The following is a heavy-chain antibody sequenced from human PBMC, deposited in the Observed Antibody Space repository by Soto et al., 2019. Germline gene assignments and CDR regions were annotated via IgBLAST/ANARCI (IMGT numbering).Heavy chain of an antibody. CDR2: ISYDGSNK. V-gene: IGHV3-30*03. CDR1: GFTFSSYG. J-gene: IGHJ5*02. Sequence: GGSLRLSCAASGFTFSSYGMHWVRQAPGKGLEWVAVISYDGSNKYYADSVKGRFTISRDSSKNTLYLQMNSLRAEDTAVYYCARHPERIAEIGWFDPWGQGTLVTVSS. CDR3: ARHPERIAEIGWFDP. D-gene: IGHD6-13*01.